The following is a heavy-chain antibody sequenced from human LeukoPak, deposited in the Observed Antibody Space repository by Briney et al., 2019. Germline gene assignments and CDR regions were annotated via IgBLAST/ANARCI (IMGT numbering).Heavy chain of an antibody. D-gene: IGHD2-15*01. V-gene: IGHV3-53*01. CDR2: IYSGGNT. CDR3: ARGGDSRILSY. J-gene: IGHJ4*02. CDR1: GFTFSSYA. Sequence: PGGSLRLSCAASGFTFSSYAMTWVRQAPGKGLEWVSVIYSGGNTYYADSVKGRFTISRDNSKNTLYLQMNSLRAEDAAVYYCARGGDSRILSYWGQGTLVTVSS.